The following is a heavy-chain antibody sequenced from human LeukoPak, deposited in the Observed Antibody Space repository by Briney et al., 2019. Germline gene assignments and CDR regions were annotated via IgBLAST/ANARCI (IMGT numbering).Heavy chain of an antibody. D-gene: IGHD2-2*01. CDR1: GGTFSSYA. Sequence: ASVKVSCKASGGTFSSYAISWVRQAPGQGLEWMGGIIPIFGTANYAQKFQGRVTITTDESTSTAYMELSSLRSEDTAVYYCARSPGYCSSTSCLEYFQHWGQGTLVTVSS. J-gene: IGHJ1*01. CDR2: IIPIFGTA. V-gene: IGHV1-69*05. CDR3: ARSPGYCSSTSCLEYFQH.